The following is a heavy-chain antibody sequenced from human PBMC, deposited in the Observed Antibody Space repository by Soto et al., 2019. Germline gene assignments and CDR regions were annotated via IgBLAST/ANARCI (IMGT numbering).Heavy chain of an antibody. J-gene: IGHJ4*02. CDR3: ATTYYYDSSGYYGLDY. Sequence: QPGGSLRLSCAASGFTFSSYAMHWVRQAPGKGLEWVAVISYDGSNKYYADSVKGRFTISRDNSKNTLYLQMNSLRAEDTAVYYCATTYYYDSSGYYGLDYWGQGTLVTVSS. CDR1: GFTFSSYA. D-gene: IGHD3-22*01. V-gene: IGHV3-30-3*01. CDR2: ISYDGSNK.